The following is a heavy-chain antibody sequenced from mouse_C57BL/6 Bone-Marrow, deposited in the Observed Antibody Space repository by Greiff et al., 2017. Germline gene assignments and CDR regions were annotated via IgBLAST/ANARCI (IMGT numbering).Heavy chain of an antibody. CDR2: FYPGSGSI. D-gene: IGHD3-2*02. CDR1: GYTFTEYT. J-gene: IGHJ4*01. CDR3: ARHEEGLRLRGYAMDY. Sequence: VQLQQSGAELVKPGASVKLSCKASGYTFTEYTIHWVKQRSGQGLEWIGWFYPGSGSIKYNEKFKDKATLTADTSSSTVYMELSRLTSEESAVYFWARHEEGLRLRGYAMDYWGQGTSVTVSS. V-gene: IGHV1-62-2*01.